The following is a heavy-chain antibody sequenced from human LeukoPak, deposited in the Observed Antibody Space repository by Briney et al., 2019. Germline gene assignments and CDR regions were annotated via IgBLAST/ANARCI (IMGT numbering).Heavy chain of an antibody. D-gene: IGHD6-19*01. CDR2: ISAYNGDT. V-gene: IGHV1-18*03. CDR3: ARFGGSGWYYYYYGMDV. CDR1: GYTFTSYG. Sequence: GASVKVSCKASGYTFTSYGISWVRQAPGQGLEWMGWISAYNGDTNYAQKLQGRVTMTTDTSTSTAYMELRSLRSDDMAVYYCARFGGSGWYYYYYGMDVWGQGTTVTVSS. J-gene: IGHJ6*02.